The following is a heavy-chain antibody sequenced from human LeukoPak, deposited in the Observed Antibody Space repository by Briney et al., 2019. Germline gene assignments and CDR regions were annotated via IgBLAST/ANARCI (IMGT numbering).Heavy chain of an antibody. D-gene: IGHD3-3*02. CDR2: ISYDGSNK. Sequence: LPGGSLRLSCVASGFTFSSYGMHWVRQAPGKGLEWVAVISYDGSNKYYADSVKGRFTISRDNSKNTLYLQMNSLRAEDTAVYYCAKDPRSPIFGVVINWFDPWGQGTLVTVSS. V-gene: IGHV3-30*18. J-gene: IGHJ5*02. CDR1: GFTFSSYG. CDR3: AKDPRSPIFGVVINWFDP.